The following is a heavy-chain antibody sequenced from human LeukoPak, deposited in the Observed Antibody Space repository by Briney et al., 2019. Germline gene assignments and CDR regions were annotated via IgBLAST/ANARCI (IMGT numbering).Heavy chain of an antibody. J-gene: IGHJ4*02. CDR1: GFTFSSCG. CDR3: AGRVTGYSSGYVY. D-gene: IGHD5-18*01. Sequence: GGSLRLSCAASGFTFSSCGMHWVRQAPGKGLEWVAVISYDGSNKYYVDSVKGRFTISRDNSENTVYLQMNNLRAEDTALYYCAGRVTGYSSGYVYWGQGTLVTVSS. CDR2: ISYDGSNK. V-gene: IGHV3-30*03.